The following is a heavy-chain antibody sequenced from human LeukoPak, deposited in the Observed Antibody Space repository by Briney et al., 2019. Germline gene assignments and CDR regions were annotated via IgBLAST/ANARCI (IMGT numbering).Heavy chain of an antibody. V-gene: IGHV3-21*01. CDR2: ISSNSAYL. CDR3: AREGLLARISSGDAFDI. Sequence: GGSLRLSCAASGFTFRSFTMNWVRQAPGKGLEWVSSISSNSAYLYYAESVRGRFTISRDNTKNSLYLQMSSLRAEDTAVYYCAREGLLARISSGDAFDIWGQGTMVTVSS. CDR1: GFTFRSFT. D-gene: IGHD5-24*01. J-gene: IGHJ3*02.